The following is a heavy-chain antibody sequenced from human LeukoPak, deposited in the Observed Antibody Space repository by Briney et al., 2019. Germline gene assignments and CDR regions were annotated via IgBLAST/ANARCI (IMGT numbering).Heavy chain of an antibody. V-gene: IGHV3-7*03. CDR3: ARDGGGYSYGYSDY. CDR2: IKQDGSEK. CDR1: GFTSSSYW. J-gene: IGHJ4*02. Sequence: GGSLRLSCAASGFTSSSYWMSWVRQAPGKGLEWVANIKQDGSEKYYVDSVKGRFTISRDNAKNSLYLQMNSLRAVDTAAYYCARDGGGYSYGYSDYWGQGTLVTVSS. D-gene: IGHD5-18*01.